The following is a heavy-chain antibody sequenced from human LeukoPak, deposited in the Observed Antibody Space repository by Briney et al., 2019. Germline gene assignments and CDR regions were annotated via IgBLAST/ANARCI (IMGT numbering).Heavy chain of an antibody. CDR2: IYSGGTI. CDR1: GFTVSSYY. Sequence: PGGSLRLSCAASGFTVSSYYMAWVRQAPGKGLEWVSVIYSGGTIYYADSVKGRFTISRDNSKNTLYLQMNSLRAEDTAVYYCAREGSYDGSTMWYFDYWGQGTLVTVSS. J-gene: IGHJ4*02. D-gene: IGHD3-22*01. CDR3: AREGSYDGSTMWYFDY. V-gene: IGHV3-53*01.